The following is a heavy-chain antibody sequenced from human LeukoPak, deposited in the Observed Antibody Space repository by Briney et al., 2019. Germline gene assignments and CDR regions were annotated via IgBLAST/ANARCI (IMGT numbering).Heavy chain of an antibody. J-gene: IGHJ5*02. D-gene: IGHD3-10*01. Sequence: PGGSLXXXXAASGFTFSDYYMSWIRQAPGKGLEWVSYISSSGSTIYYADSVKGRFTISRDNAKNSLYLQMDSLRAEDTAVYYCARAIVPVLLWFGDEENWFDPWGQGTLVTVSS. CDR1: GFTFSDYY. CDR3: ARAIVPVLLWFGDEENWFDP. CDR2: ISSSGSTI. V-gene: IGHV3-11*04.